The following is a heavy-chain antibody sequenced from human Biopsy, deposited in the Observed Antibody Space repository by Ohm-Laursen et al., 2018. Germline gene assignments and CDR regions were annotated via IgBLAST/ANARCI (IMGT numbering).Heavy chain of an antibody. J-gene: IGHJ3*01. Sequence: GTLSLPCNVSGGDINNYYWSWIRQPAGKGLEWIGRIYPGGSPTYNPSLKSRVTMSVDTSKKQLSLRLRSVTAADTAMYYCASVVLGPTNDAFDLWGQGTMVVVSS. CDR1: GGDINNYY. CDR3: ASVVLGPTNDAFDL. CDR2: IYPGGSP. D-gene: IGHD3-22*01. V-gene: IGHV4-4*07.